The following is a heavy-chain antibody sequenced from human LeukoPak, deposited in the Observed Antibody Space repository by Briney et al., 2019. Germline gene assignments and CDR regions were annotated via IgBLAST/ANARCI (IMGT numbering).Heavy chain of an antibody. CDR2: IYTSGST. CDR3: ARGTSRAVPLGYV. Sequence: PSETLSLTCTVSGGSISSGSYYWSWIRQPAGKGLEWIGRIYTSGSTNYNPSLKSRVTISVDTSKNQFSLKLSSVTAADTAVYYCARGTSRAVPLGYVWGQGTTVTVSS. V-gene: IGHV4-61*02. CDR1: GGSISSGSYY. J-gene: IGHJ6*02. D-gene: IGHD3-10*01.